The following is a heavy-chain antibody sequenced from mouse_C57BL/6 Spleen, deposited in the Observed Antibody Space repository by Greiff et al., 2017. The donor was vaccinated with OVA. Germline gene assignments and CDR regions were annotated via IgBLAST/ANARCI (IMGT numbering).Heavy chain of an antibody. D-gene: IGHD2-5*01. Sequence: VQLQQSGPELVKPGASVKMSCKASGYTFTDYNMHWVKQSHGKSLEWIGYINPNNGGTSYNQKFKGKATLTVNKSSSTAYMELRSLTSEDSAAYYCARKSNYGGYFDYWGQGTTLTVSS. CDR2: INPNNGGT. CDR1: GYTFTDYN. J-gene: IGHJ2*01. V-gene: IGHV1-22*01. CDR3: ARKSNYGGYFDY.